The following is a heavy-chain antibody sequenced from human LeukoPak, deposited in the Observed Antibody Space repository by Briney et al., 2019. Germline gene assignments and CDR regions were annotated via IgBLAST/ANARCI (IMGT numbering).Heavy chain of an antibody. CDR2: IKEDGSEE. V-gene: IGHV3-7*01. J-gene: IGHJ4*02. CDR3: VRDSRPGGALGLYHNFDF. D-gene: IGHD3-16*01. CDR1: GFKFSDFW. Sequence: GGSLRLSCAASGFKFSDFWMTWVRQTPGKGLEWVANIKEDGSEEYHVDSVKGRFTISRDNTKSSLFLQMNSLRGDDTAVYYCVRDSRPGGALGLYHNFDFWGQGTLVTVSS.